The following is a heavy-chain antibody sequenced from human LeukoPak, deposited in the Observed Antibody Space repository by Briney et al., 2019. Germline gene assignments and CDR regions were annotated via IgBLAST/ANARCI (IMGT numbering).Heavy chain of an antibody. D-gene: IGHD6-13*01. Sequence: PSETLSLTCTVSGGSIRSSSYYWGWIRQPPGKGLEWIGSIYYSGSTYYNPSLKSRVTISVDTSKNQFSLKLSSVTAADTAVYYCARHGAIAAAGDAYFDYWGQGTLVTVSS. CDR1: GGSIRSSSYY. J-gene: IGHJ4*02. V-gene: IGHV4-39*01. CDR2: IYYSGST. CDR3: ARHGAIAAAGDAYFDY.